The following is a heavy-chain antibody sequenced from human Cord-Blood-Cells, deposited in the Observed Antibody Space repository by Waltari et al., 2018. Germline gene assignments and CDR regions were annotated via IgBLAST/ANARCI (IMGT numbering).Heavy chain of an antibody. CDR1: GFTFSSYA. CDR2: ISGSGGST. V-gene: IGHV3-23*01. CDR3: AKAGLELLGGFDY. J-gene: IGHJ4*02. D-gene: IGHD1-7*01. Sequence: EVQLLESGGGLVQPGGSLRLSCAASGFTFSSYAMSWVRQAPGKGLEWVSAISGSGGSTYYADSVKGRFTISRDKSKNTLYLQMNSLRAEDTAVYYCAKAGLELLGGFDYWGQGTLVTVSS.